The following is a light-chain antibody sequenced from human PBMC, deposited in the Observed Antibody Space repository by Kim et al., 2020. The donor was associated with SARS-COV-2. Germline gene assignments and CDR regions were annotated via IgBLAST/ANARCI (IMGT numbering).Light chain of an antibody. CDR1: SNDVGGYNY. CDR3: SSYSSSSTPL. CDR2: DVS. J-gene: IGLJ2*01. Sequence: QSALTQPASVSGSPGQSITISCTGTSNDVGGYNYVSWYQQHPGKAPKLMIYDVSYRPSGVSNRFSGSKSGNTVSLTISGLQAEDEADYYCSSYSSSSTPLFGGGTKVTVL. V-gene: IGLV2-14*03.